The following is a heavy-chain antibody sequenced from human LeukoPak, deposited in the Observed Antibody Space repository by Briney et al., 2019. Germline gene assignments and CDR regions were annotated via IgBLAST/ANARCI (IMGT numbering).Heavy chain of an antibody. CDR2: IYYSGST. D-gene: IGHD6-19*01. CDR3: ARDRTYSSGWYPGYYYYGMDV. V-gene: IGHV4-30-4*01. CDR1: GGSISSGDYY. Sequence: SQTLSLTCTVSGGSISSGDYYWSWIRQPPGKGLEWIGYIYYSGSTYYNPSLKSRVTISVDTSKNQFSLKLSSVTAADTAVYYCARDRTYSSGWYPGYYYYGMDVWGQGTTVTVSS. J-gene: IGHJ6*02.